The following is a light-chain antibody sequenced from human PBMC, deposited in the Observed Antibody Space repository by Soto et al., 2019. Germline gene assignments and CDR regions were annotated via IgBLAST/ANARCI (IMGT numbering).Light chain of an antibody. V-gene: IGKV3-20*01. CDR3: QQYDSSPPSWT. CDR1: QSLSY. J-gene: IGKJ1*01. Sequence: ETVLTQSPGTLSLSPGERVTLSCRASQSLSYLAWYQQKPGQAPRLLIYGASSRATGIPDRFSGSGSGTDFTLTISRLEPEDFAVYYCQQYDSSPPSWTFGQGTTVEVK. CDR2: GAS.